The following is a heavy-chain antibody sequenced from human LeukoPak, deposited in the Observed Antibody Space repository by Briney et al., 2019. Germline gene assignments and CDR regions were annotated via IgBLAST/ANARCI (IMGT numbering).Heavy chain of an antibody. Sequence: PSETLSLTCTVSGGSISGYYWSWIRQPAGKGLEWIGRVFTSGSTNNNPSLRSRVTMSVDTSKNQFSLRLSSVTAADTAVYYCASLTYYYDSSGYYYQHWGQGTLVTVSS. D-gene: IGHD3-22*01. V-gene: IGHV4-4*07. CDR3: ASLTYYYDSSGYYYQH. J-gene: IGHJ1*01. CDR2: VFTSGST. CDR1: GGSISGYY.